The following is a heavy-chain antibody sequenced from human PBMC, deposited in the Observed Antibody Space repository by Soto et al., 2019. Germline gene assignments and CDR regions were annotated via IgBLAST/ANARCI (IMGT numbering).Heavy chain of an antibody. D-gene: IGHD6-19*01. V-gene: IGHV3-64*01. CDR1: GFTFTSHA. CDR3: ARERGEYTSGWYDY. Sequence: EVQLVESGGGLVQPGGSLRLSCAASGFTFTSHAIHWVRQAPGKGLEYVSSMTSNGDRADYANSVKGRFTVSRDESKNTLYLQMDSIRTEDMAVYYCARERGEYTSGWYDYWGQGTLVTVSS. J-gene: IGHJ4*02. CDR2: MTSNGDRA.